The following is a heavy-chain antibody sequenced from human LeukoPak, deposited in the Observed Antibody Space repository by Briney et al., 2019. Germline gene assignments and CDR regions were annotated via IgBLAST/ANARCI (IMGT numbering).Heavy chain of an antibody. CDR3: ARRSQNYYFDY. CDR1: GFTFSNYN. CDR2: ISSSNNYI. J-gene: IGHJ4*02. V-gene: IGHV3-21*01. Sequence: GGSLRLSCAASGFTFSNYNMNWVRQAPGKGLEWVSSISSSNNYIYYADSVKGRFTISRDNAKNSLYLQMNSLRAEDTAVYYCARRSQNYYFDYWGQGTPVTVSS.